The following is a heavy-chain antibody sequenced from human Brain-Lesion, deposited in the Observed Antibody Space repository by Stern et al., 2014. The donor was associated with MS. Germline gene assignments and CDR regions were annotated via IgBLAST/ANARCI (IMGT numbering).Heavy chain of an antibody. CDR2: IYYSGDT. V-gene: IGHV4-39*01. J-gene: IGHJ5*02. CDR1: GGSVSSTSYA. CDR3: AGEEDIRYCSGGSCTGNWFDP. Sequence: QVQLQQSGPGLVKPSETLSLTCTVAGGSVSSTSYAWAWIRQPPGKGLEWIGTIYYSGDTYYSPSLKSRLTLSPDTSQNQCSLPLRSVTAADTAVYYCAGEEDIRYCSGGSCTGNWFDPWGQGTLVTVSS. D-gene: IGHD2-15*01.